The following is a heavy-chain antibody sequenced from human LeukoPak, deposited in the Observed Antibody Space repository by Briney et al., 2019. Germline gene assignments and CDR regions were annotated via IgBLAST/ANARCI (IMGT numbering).Heavy chain of an antibody. CDR2: IKQDGSEK. CDR3: ASRTYYDFWSGYSPFDY. J-gene: IGHJ4*02. Sequence: GGSLRLSCAASGFTFSSYWMSWVRQAPGKGLEWVANIKQDGSEKYYVDSVKGRFTISRDNAKNSLYLQMNSLRAEGTAVYYCASRTYYDFWSGYSPFDYWGQGTLVTVSS. D-gene: IGHD3-3*01. CDR1: GFTFSSYW. V-gene: IGHV3-7*01.